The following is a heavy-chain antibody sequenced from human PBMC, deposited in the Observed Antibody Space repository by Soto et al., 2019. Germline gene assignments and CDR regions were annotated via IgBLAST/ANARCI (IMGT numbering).Heavy chain of an antibody. CDR3: ARGRGSGYDLLDF. V-gene: IGHV3-74*01. J-gene: IGHJ4*02. CDR2: INSDGSTT. Sequence: EVQLVESGGGLVQPGGSLRLSCAASGFTFSSYWVYWVRQAPGKGLVWVSRINSDGSTTTYADSVKGRFTISRDNAKNTRYLQMNSLRAEDPAVYYCARGRGSGYDLLDFWGQGTLVTVSS. D-gene: IGHD5-12*01. CDR1: GFTFSSYW.